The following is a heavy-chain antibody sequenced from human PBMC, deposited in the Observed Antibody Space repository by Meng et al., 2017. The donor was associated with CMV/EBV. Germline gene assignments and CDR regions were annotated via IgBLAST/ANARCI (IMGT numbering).Heavy chain of an antibody. Sequence: ASVKVSCKASGYTFTGYYMHWVRQAPGKGLEWMGGFDPEDGETIYAQKFQGRVTMTEDTSTDTAYMELSSLRSEDTAVYYCATRTIFGDGHGMGVWGQGTTVTVSS. J-gene: IGHJ6*02. CDR1: GYTFTGYY. CDR3: ATRTIFGDGHGMGV. D-gene: IGHD3-3*01. V-gene: IGHV1-24*01. CDR2: FDPEDGET.